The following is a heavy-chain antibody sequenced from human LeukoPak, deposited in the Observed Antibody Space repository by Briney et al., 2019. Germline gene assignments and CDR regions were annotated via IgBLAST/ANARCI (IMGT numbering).Heavy chain of an antibody. CDR1: GFTFSSYW. J-gene: IGHJ4*02. V-gene: IGHV3-74*01. D-gene: IGHD5-24*01. Sequence: PGGSLRLSCAASGFTFSSYWMHWVRQAPGKGLVWVSRINSDGSSTSYADSVKGRFTISRDNAKNTLYLQMNSLRAEDTAVYYCAKGEGLRWLQPNFDYWGQGTLVTVSS. CDR3: AKGEGLRWLQPNFDY. CDR2: INSDGSST.